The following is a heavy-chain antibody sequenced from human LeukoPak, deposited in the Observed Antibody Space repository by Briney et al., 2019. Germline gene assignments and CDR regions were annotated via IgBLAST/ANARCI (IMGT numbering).Heavy chain of an antibody. J-gene: IGHJ5*02. CDR3: ARVGAMYYYGSEPHWFDP. CDR1: GDSISSYY. Sequence: SETLSLTCTVSGDSISSYYWSWLRQPPGKGLEWIGYIYYSGSTNYNPSLKSRVTISVDTSKNQFSLKLSSVTAADTAVYYCARVGAMYYYGSEPHWFDPWGQGTLVTVSS. V-gene: IGHV4-59*01. CDR2: IYYSGST. D-gene: IGHD3-10*01.